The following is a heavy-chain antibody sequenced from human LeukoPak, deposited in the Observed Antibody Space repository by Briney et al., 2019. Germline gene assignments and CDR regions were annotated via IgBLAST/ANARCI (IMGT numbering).Heavy chain of an antibody. CDR2: IIPIFGTA. CDR3: ARGKKILNYHYYMDV. Sequence: SVKVSCKASGGTFSSYAISWVRQAPGQGLEWMGGIIPIFGTANYAQKFQGRVTITTDESTSTAYMELSSLRSEDTAVYYCARGKKILNYHYYMDVWGKGTTVTVSS. J-gene: IGHJ6*03. CDR1: GGTFSSYA. V-gene: IGHV1-69*05.